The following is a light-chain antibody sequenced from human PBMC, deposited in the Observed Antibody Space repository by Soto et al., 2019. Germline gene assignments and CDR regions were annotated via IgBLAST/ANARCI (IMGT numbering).Light chain of an antibody. J-gene: IGKJ1*01. V-gene: IGKV3-20*01. CDR1: QSVTSNY. CDR2: GAS. Sequence: EIVLTQSPGTLSLSPGERATLSCRASQSVTSNYLAWYQQKPGQAPSLLIYGASSRATGIPDKFSGSGSGTDFTLTISRLEPEDFAMYYCQQYGSSPQTFGQGTKVDIK. CDR3: QQYGSSPQT.